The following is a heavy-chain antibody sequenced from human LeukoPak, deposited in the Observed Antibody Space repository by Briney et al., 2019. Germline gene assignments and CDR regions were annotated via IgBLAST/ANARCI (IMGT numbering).Heavy chain of an antibody. CDR2: IKQDGSEK. CDR3: ARDKSVGATPLDY. CDR1: GFTFSSYW. D-gene: IGHD1-26*01. Sequence: GGSLRLSCAASGFTFSSYWMTWVRQAPGKGLERVANIKQDGSEKYYVDSVKGRFTISRDNAKRSLYLQMNSLRAEDTAVYYCARDKSVGATPLDYWGQGSLVTVSS. J-gene: IGHJ4*02. V-gene: IGHV3-7*05.